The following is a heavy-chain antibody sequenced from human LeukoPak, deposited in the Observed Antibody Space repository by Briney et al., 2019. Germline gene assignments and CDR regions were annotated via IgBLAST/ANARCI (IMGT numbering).Heavy chain of an antibody. J-gene: IGHJ4*02. CDR2: IIPIFGTA. CDR1: GGTFSSYA. Sequence: SVEVSCKASGGTFSSYAISWVRQAPGQGLEWMGGIIPIFGTANYAQKFQGRVTITADESTSTAYMELSSLRSEDAAVYYCAMGVVMHTLFDYWGQGTLVTVSS. CDR3: AMGVVMHTLFDY. V-gene: IGHV1-69*13. D-gene: IGHD3-3*01.